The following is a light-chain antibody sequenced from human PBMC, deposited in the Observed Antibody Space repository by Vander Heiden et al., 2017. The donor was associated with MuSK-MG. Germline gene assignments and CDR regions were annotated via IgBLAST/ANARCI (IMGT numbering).Light chain of an antibody. CDR3: QQRSNWRWT. V-gene: IGKV3-11*01. CDR1: QSVSSY. CDR2: DAS. J-gene: IGKJ1*01. Sequence: IVLTQSPATLSLSPGERATLSCRAGQSVSSYLAWYQQKPGQAPRLLIYDASNRATGIPARFSGSGSGTDFTLTISSLEPEDFAVYYCQQRSNWRWTFGQGTKVEIK.